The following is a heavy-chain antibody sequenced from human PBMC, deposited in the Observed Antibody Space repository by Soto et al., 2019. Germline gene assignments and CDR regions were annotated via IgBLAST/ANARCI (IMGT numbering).Heavy chain of an antibody. D-gene: IGHD3-3*01. V-gene: IGHV3-74*01. J-gene: IGHJ4*02. CDR1: GFSFSSYW. CDR2: INSDGSDA. CDR3: AILTVFGVVADY. Sequence: EVQLVESGGGLVQPGGSLRLSCAASGFSFSSYWMHWVRQTPGKGLVWVSRINSDGSDASYAGPVQGRFTISRDNAKNAVYLQMNSLRVEDTAVYYCAILTVFGVVADYWGQGTLVTVSS.